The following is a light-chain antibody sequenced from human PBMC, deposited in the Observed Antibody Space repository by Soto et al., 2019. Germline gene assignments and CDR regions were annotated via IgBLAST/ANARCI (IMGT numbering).Light chain of an antibody. J-gene: IGLJ1*01. CDR2: XXX. CDR1: SSNIGSNY. CDR3: AAWDDSLKV. V-gene: IGLV1-47*01. Sequence: QSVLTQPPSASGTPGQRVTISCSGSSSNIGSNYVYWYQQLPGTAPKLLIYXXXXRXXXXPDRFSGSKSGTSASLAISGLRSEDEADYYCAAWDDSLKVFGTGTKVTVL.